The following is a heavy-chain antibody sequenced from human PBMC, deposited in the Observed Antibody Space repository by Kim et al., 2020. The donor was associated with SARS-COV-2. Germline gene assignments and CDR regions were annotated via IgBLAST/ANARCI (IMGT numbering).Heavy chain of an antibody. D-gene: IGHD3-22*01. CDR1: GFTVSSNY. Sequence: GGSLRLSCAASGFTVSSNYMSWVRQPPGKGLEWVSVIYSGGSTYYADSGKGRFTISRDNSKNTLYLQMNSLRAEEPAVYYWAGLLREAVPYYYASSGYYQIDYWGQGTLVTVSS. CDR2: IYSGGST. V-gene: IGHV3-53*01. CDR3: AGLLREAVPYYYASSGYYQIDY. J-gene: IGHJ4*02.